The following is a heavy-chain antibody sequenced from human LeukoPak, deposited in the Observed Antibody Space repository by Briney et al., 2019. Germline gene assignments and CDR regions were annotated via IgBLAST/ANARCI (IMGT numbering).Heavy chain of an antibody. CDR2: IGTVGDT. D-gene: IGHD6-19*01. V-gene: IGHV3-13*01. Sequence: QPGGSLRLSCAASGFTFSSYDMHWVRQATGTGVEWVSAIGTVGDTYYPGSVKGRFTISRENAKNSLYLQMNSLRAEDTAVYYCAGGSGWLIEVYWGQGSLVTVSS. CDR3: AGGSGWLIEVY. CDR1: GFTFSSYD. J-gene: IGHJ4*02.